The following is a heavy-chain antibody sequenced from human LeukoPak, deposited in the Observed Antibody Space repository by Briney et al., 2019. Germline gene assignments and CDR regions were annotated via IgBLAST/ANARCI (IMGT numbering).Heavy chain of an antibody. V-gene: IGHV1-58*02. D-gene: IGHD6-19*01. CDR2: IVVGSGIT. CDR3: AAGIAVAPYYYYYGMDV. Sequence: SVKVSCKASGFTFTSSAMQWVRQARGQRLEWIGWIVVGSGITNYAQKFQERVTITGDMSTSTAYMELSSLRSEDTAVYYCAAGIAVAPYYYYYGMDVWGQGTTVTVSS. CDR1: GFTFTSSA. J-gene: IGHJ6*02.